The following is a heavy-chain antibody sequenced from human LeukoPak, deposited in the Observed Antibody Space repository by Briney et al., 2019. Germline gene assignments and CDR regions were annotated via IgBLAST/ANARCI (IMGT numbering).Heavy chain of an antibody. CDR1: GSTFSSYA. D-gene: IGHD6-19*01. CDR3: ARPAKSYSSGWYYFDY. CDR2: ISYEGSNK. Sequence: PGRSLRLSCAASGSTFSSYAMHWVRQAPGKGLGWVGSISYEGSNKYYADSVKGRFTISSDNSKNTMYLQMNSLRAEDTAVYYCARPAKSYSSGWYYFDYWGQGTLVTVSS. J-gene: IGHJ4*02. V-gene: IGHV3-30-3*01.